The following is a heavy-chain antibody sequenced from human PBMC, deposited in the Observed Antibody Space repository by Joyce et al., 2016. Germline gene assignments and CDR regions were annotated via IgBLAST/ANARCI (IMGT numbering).Heavy chain of an antibody. Sequence: QLQLQESGPGLVKPSETLSLTCTVSGCSISSSSYYWGWIRQPPGKGLEWIGSIYYSGSTYYNPSLKSRVTISVDTSKNQFSLKLSSVTAADTAVYYCAIRGWELLNYFDYWGQGTLVTVSS. D-gene: IGHD1-26*01. CDR1: GCSISSSSYY. V-gene: IGHV4-39*01. CDR3: AIRGWELLNYFDY. CDR2: IYYSGST. J-gene: IGHJ4*02.